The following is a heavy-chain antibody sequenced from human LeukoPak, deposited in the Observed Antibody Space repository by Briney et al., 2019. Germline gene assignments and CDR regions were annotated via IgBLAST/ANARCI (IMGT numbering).Heavy chain of an antibody. V-gene: IGHV4-4*07. CDR2: IYPSGST. CDR3: ASPGSGRHAFDI. D-gene: IGHD3-10*01. CDR1: GGSISSYY. Sequence: PSETLSLTCTVSGGSISSYYWTWIRQPAGEGLEWAGRIYPSGSTNYNPSLKSRVTMSVDTSKNLFSLKLSSVTAADTAVYYCASPGSGRHAFDIWGQGTMVTVSS. J-gene: IGHJ3*02.